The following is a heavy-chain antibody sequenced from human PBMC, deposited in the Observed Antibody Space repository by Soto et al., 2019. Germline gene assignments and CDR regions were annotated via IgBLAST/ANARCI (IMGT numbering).Heavy chain of an antibody. CDR1: GDSMSSGHY. J-gene: IGHJ4*02. Sequence: SETLSLTCAVSGDSMSSGHYWGWIRQPPGKGLEWIGIIYHSGSTYYNPSLKSRLTVSVDTSKNQFSLKLRSVTAADTAVYYCARGSYTGSFPPHFDYWGQGTLVTVSS. CDR3: ARGSYTGSFPPHFDY. D-gene: IGHD1-26*01. V-gene: IGHV4-38-2*01. CDR2: IYHSGST.